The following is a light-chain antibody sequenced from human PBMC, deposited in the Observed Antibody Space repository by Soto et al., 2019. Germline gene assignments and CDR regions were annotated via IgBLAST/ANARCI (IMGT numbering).Light chain of an antibody. V-gene: IGKV1-39*01. J-gene: IGKJ3*01. CDR1: QNIHSF. CDR2: GGS. Sequence: DIQMTQSPSSLAASVGERVTITCRASQNIHSFLNWYQQKPGKAPQVLIYGGSALQSGVPSRFSGSGSGTDFTLTISSLQPGDFASYFCQQSYNIPFTFGPGTRVDI. CDR3: QQSYNIPFT.